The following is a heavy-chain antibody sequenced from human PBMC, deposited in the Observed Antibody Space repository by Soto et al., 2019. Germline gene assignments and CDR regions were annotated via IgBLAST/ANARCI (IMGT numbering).Heavy chain of an antibody. Sequence: SSETLSLTCTVSGGSISSYYWSWIRQPPGKGLEWIGYIYYSGSTNYNPSLKSRVTISVDTSKNQFSLKLSSVTAADTAVYYCARDGGDYYGSGSLPIYGMDVWGQGTTVTVSS. CDR1: GGSISSYY. V-gene: IGHV4-59*01. D-gene: IGHD3-10*01. CDR3: ARDGGDYYGSGSLPIYGMDV. CDR2: IYYSGST. J-gene: IGHJ6*02.